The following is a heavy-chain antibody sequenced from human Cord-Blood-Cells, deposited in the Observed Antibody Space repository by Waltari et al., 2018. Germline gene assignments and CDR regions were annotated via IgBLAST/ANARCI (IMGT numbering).Heavy chain of an antibody. J-gene: IGHJ4*02. D-gene: IGHD6-6*01. CDR1: GFTFNSYD. V-gene: IGHV3-13*01. CDR3: ARGRPYSSSFDY. Sequence: EVQLVESGGGLVQPGGSLRLSCAASGFTFNSYDMPWVRQATGKGLEGVSAIGTAGDTYYPGSVKGRFTISRENAKNSLYLQMNSLRAGDTAVYYCARGRPYSSSFDYWGQGTLVTVSS. CDR2: IGTAGDT.